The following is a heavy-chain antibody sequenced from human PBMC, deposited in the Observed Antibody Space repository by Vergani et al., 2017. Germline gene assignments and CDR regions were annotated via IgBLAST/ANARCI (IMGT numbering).Heavy chain of an antibody. V-gene: IGHV4-31*11. CDR1: GDSISSGDHC. CDR2: IFYSGST. J-gene: IGHJ6*03. Sequence: QVQLQESGPGLVKPPGTLSLTCAVSGDSISSGDHCWTWIRQRPGKGLEWIGYIFYSGSTYYNPSLKSRVTISVDTSKNQFSLKLSSVTAADTAVYYCASTGAYSSSYRYYYYMDVWGKGTTVTVSS. CDR3: ASTGAYSSSYRYYYYMDV. D-gene: IGHD6-6*01.